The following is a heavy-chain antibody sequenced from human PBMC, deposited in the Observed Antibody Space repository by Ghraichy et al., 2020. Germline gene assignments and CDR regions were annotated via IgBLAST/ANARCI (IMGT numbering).Heavy chain of an antibody. CDR3: AREEI. J-gene: IGHJ4*02. CDR2: IKEDGSEP. D-gene: IGHD5-24*01. Sequence: GGSLRLSCAASGFTFSGYWMSWVRQAPGKGLEWVANIKEDGSEPYYVDSVTGRFTISRDNAKNSLYLHMNSLRVDDTAVYYCAREEIWGQGTLVTVSS. V-gene: IGHV3-7*03. CDR1: GFTFSGYW.